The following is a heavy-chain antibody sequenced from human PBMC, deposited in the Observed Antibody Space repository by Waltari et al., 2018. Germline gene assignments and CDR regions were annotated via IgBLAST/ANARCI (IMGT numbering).Heavy chain of an antibody. D-gene: IGHD1-7*01. Sequence: EVQLVETGGGLIQPGGSLRLSCAASGFTVSSNYMSWVRQAPGQGLEWVSVIYSGGSTYYADSGKGRFTISRDNSKNTLYLQMNSLRAEDTAVYYCARDGNYSTFDYWGQGTLVIVSS. CDR1: GFTVSSNY. V-gene: IGHV3-53*02. CDR3: ARDGNYSTFDY. CDR2: IYSGGST. J-gene: IGHJ4*02.